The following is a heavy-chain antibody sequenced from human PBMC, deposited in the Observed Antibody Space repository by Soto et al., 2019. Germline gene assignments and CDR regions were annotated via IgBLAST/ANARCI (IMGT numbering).Heavy chain of an antibody. D-gene: IGHD2-2*01. V-gene: IGHV2-26*01. CDR3: ARSRQSSPRGPMPFSNYYGMDV. J-gene: IGHJ6*02. CDR1: GFSLSNARMG. Sequence: SGPTLVNPTETLTLTCTVSGFSLSNARMGVSWIRQPPGKALEWLAHIFSNDEKSYSTSLKSRLTISKDTSKSQVVLTMTNMDPVDTATYYCARSRQSSPRGPMPFSNYYGMDVWGQGTTVTVSS. CDR2: IFSNDEK.